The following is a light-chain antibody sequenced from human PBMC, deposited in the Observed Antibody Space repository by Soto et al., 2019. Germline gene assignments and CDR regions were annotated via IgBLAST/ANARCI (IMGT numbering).Light chain of an antibody. CDR1: NLEFKS. V-gene: IGLV3-21*02. CDR3: QVWDSDSDHVV. Sequence: SYEPTQPPSVSVAPGQTASISCGGYNLEFKSVHWYQQRPGQAPVLVVFDDRDRPSGIPDRFSGASSGNTATLTISRVEAGDESDFYCQVWDSDSDHVVFGGGTKVTVL. CDR2: DDR. J-gene: IGLJ2*01.